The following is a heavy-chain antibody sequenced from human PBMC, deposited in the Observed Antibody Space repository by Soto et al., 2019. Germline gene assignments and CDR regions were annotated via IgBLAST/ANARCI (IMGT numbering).Heavy chain of an antibody. CDR2: IIPIFGTA. D-gene: IGHD3-22*01. J-gene: IGHJ4*02. V-gene: IGHV1-69*12. CDR1: GGTFSSYA. Sequence: QVQLVQSGAEVKKPGSSVKVSCKASGGTFSSYAISWVRQAPGQGLEWMGGIIPIFGTANYAQKFQGRVTXXAXEXXSTAYMELSSLRSEDTAVYYCARFGLAVTQAPLDYWGQGTLVTVSS. CDR3: ARFGLAVTQAPLDY.